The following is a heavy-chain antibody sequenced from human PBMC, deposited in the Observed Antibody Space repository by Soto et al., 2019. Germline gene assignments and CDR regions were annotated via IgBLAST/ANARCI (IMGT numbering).Heavy chain of an antibody. Sequence: PSETLSLTCTVSGGSISSGDYYWSWIRQPPGKGLEWIGYIYYSGSTYYNPSLKSRVTISVDTSKNQFSLKLSSVTAADTAVFYCAYGDHPAKFDYCGRRTLVTVSS. CDR1: GGSISSGDYY. D-gene: IGHD2-2*01. CDR2: IYYSGST. J-gene: IGHJ4*02. CDR3: AYGDHPAKFDY. V-gene: IGHV4-30-4*01.